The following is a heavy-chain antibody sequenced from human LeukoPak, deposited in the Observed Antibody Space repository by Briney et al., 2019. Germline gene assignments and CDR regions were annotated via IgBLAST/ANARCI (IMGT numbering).Heavy chain of an antibody. V-gene: IGHV5-51*01. CDR1: GYSFTSYW. Sequence: GESLKISCKGSGYSFTSYWIGWVRQMPGKGLEWMGIIYPGDSDTRYSPSFQGQVTISADKSISTAYLQWSGLKASDTAMYYCARRTRYCSSTSCYRKNYYGMDVWGQGTTVTVSS. J-gene: IGHJ6*02. CDR2: IYPGDSDT. CDR3: ARRTRYCSSTSCYRKNYYGMDV. D-gene: IGHD2-2*01.